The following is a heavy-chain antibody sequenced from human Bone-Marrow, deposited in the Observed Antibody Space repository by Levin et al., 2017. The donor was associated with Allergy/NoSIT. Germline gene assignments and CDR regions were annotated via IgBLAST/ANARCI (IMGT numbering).Heavy chain of an antibody. V-gene: IGHV3-7*01. D-gene: IGHD3-10*01. CDR3: AILRGGNF. J-gene: IGHJ4*02. CDR1: GFTFSSYW. CDR2: INNDGSQA. Sequence: LSLTCAASGFTFSSYWMTWVRQAPGKGLEWVANINNDGSQAYYSDSVRGRFTISRDNADNSLYLQLDYLRAEDTSVYYCAILRGGNFWGRGTLVTVSS.